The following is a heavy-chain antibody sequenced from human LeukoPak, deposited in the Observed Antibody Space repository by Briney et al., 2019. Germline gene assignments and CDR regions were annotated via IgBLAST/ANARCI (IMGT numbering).Heavy chain of an antibody. CDR2: VYYSGST. CDR3: ARGRSFDY. J-gene: IGHJ4*02. CDR1: GGSITSGDYY. Sequence: SSQTLSLTCTVSGGSITSGDYYWSWIRQPPGKGLEWIGHVYYSGSTYYNPSLKSRVTVSVDTSKNQFSLKLSSVTAADTAVYYCARGRSFDYWGQGTLVTVSS. V-gene: IGHV4-30-4*01.